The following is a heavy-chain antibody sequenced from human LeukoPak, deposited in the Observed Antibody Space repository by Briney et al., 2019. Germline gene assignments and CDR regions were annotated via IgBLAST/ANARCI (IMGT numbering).Heavy chain of an antibody. CDR3: AKDLMTYYYDSGLGY. D-gene: IGHD3-22*01. CDR1: GFTFSSYG. CDR2: ISYDGSNK. Sequence: GGSLRLSCAASGFTFSSYGMHWVRQAPGKGLEWVAVISYDGSNKYYADSVKGRFTISRDNSKNTLYLQMNSLRAEDTAVYYCAKDLMTYYYDSGLGYWGQGTLVTVSS. V-gene: IGHV3-30*18. J-gene: IGHJ4*02.